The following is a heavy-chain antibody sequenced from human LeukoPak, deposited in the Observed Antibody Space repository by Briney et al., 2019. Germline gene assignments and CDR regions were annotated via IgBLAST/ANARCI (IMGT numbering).Heavy chain of an antibody. J-gene: IGHJ4*02. CDR1: GGSFSGYY. Sequence: PSETLSLTCAVYGGSFSGYYWSWIRQPPGKRLEWIGEINHSGSTNYNPSLKSRVTISVDTSKNQFSLKLSSVTAADTAVYYCARGVYYYGSWSLRKIYFDYWGQATLVTVSS. CDR3: ARGVYYYGSWSLRKIYFDY. V-gene: IGHV4-34*01. D-gene: IGHD3-10*01. CDR2: INHSGST.